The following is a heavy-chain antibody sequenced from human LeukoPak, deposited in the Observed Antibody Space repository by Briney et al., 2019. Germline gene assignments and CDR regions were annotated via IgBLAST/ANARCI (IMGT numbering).Heavy chain of an antibody. V-gene: IGHV5-51*01. D-gene: IGHD6-19*01. CDR2: IYPGDSDT. Sequence: GESLNISCKCSGSSFTSYWIGWVRQMPGKGLEWMGIIYPGDSDTRYSPSFQGQVTISADKSISTAYLQWSSLKGSDTAMYYCARPEAVAGSYFDYWGQGTLVTVSS. J-gene: IGHJ4*02. CDR1: GSSFTSYW. CDR3: ARPEAVAGSYFDY.